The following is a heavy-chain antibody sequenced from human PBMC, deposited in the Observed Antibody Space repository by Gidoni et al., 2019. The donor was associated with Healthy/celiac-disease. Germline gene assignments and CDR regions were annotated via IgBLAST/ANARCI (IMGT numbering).Heavy chain of an antibody. CDR1: GFTFSSSG. J-gene: IGHJ4*02. V-gene: IGHV3-33*01. CDR3: ARDIAARRLDY. CDR2: IWYDGSNK. Sequence: QVQLVESGGGVVQPGRSLRLSCSASGFTFSSSGMHWVRQAQGKGLEGVAVIWYDGSNKYYADSVKGRFTISRDNSKNTMYLQMNSLRAEDTAVYYCARDIAARRLDYWGQGTLVTVSS. D-gene: IGHD6-6*01.